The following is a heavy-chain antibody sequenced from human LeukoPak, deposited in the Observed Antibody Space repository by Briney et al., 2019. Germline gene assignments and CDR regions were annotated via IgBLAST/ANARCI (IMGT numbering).Heavy chain of an antibody. CDR3: AREPFGGGSASDY. Sequence: SGGSLRLSCAASGFTFSTYAMHWVRQAPGKGLEWVSVISYNGGDKYYADSVKGRFTISRDNSKNTLFLQTNSLRPEDTAAYYCAREPFGGGSASDYWGQGTLVTVSS. V-gene: IGHV3-30*04. D-gene: IGHD3-16*01. J-gene: IGHJ4*02. CDR1: GFTFSTYA. CDR2: ISYNGGDK.